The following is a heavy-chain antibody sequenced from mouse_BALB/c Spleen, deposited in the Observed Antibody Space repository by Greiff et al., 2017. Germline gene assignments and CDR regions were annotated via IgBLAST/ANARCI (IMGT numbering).Heavy chain of an antibody. Sequence: LMESGGGLVQPGGSRKLSCAASGFTFSSFGMHWVRQAPEKGLEWVAYISSGSSTIYYADTVKGRFTISRDNPKNTLFLQMTSLRSEDTAMYYCARRNYYGSSYCAMDYWGQGTSVTVSS. J-gene: IGHJ4*01. V-gene: IGHV5-17*02. CDR2: ISSGSSTI. CDR1: GFTFSSFG. D-gene: IGHD1-1*01. CDR3: ARRNYYGSSYCAMDY.